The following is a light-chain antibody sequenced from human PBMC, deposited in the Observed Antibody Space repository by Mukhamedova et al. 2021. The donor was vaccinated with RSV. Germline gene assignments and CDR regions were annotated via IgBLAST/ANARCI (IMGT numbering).Light chain of an antibody. CDR2: AAS. V-gene: IGKV1-12*01. CDR3: QQANSFPYS. Sequence: GKAPKPLIYAASSLQSGVPSRFSGSGSGTDFTLTISSLLPEDFATYYCQQANSFPYSFGQGTKLEIK. J-gene: IGKJ2*03.